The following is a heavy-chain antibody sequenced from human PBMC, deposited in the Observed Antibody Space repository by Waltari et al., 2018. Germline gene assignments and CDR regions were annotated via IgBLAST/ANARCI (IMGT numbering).Heavy chain of an antibody. Sequence: EVHLVESGGGLVQPGGSLTLSCEASGFTFRSYAMNWVRQAPGKGREWVSLIRAAGDSAYYIDSVKGRFTGSRDNSKNTLYLQINSLRVEDTAIYYCAKNLLSSGSYDGGNHWGQGTLVTVSS. CDR3: AKNLLSSGSYDGGNH. CDR1: GFTFRSYA. V-gene: IGHV3-23*04. CDR2: IRAAGDSA. D-gene: IGHD3-10*01. J-gene: IGHJ5*02.